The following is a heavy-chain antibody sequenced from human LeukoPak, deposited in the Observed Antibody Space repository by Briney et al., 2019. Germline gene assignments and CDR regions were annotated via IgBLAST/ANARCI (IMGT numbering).Heavy chain of an antibody. J-gene: IGHJ4*02. V-gene: IGHV4-31*03. CDR3: ARAETPRNSYGYLDY. CDR1: GGSISSDDYY. CDR2: IYYSGST. Sequence: PSQTLSLTCTVSGGSISSDDYYWSWIRQHQGKGLEWIGYIYYSGSTYYNPSLKSRVTISIDTSKNQFSLKLSSVTAADTAVYYCARAETPRNSYGYLDYWGQGTLVTVSS. D-gene: IGHD5-18*01.